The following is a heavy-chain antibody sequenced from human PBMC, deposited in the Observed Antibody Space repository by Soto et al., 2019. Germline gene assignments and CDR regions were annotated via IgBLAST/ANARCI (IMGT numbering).Heavy chain of an antibody. CDR1: GFTFNSYA. CDR2: ISYDASTK. CDR3: LTNSYGYVSTYYFDY. Sequence: GGSLRLSCADSGFTFNSYAMHWVRQAPGKELERVAVISYDASTKYYADSVKGRFTISRDNSKNTLYLNMNSLRAEDTDVYNWLTNSYGYVSTYYFDYWGQGTLVTVS. D-gene: IGHD5-18*01. V-gene: IGHV3-30*03. J-gene: IGHJ4*02.